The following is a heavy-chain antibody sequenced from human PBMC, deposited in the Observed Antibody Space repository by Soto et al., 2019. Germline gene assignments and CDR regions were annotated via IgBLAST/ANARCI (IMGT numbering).Heavy chain of an antibody. Sequence: SETLSLTCTVSGGSISSESYYWTWIRQPPGKGLEWVGYVYSSGSTKYNPSLKSRVTISLDTSTNQFSLELTSVTAADTAVYYCARDIRGYSRAFDYWGQGTLVTVSS. CDR1: GGSISSESYY. J-gene: IGHJ4*02. D-gene: IGHD5-18*01. V-gene: IGHV4-61*01. CDR3: ARDIRGYSRAFDY. CDR2: VYSSGST.